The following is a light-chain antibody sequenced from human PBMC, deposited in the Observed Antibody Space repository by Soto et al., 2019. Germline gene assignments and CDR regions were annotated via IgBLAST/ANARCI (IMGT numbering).Light chain of an antibody. CDR1: QVITAY. V-gene: IGKV1-33*01. J-gene: IGKJ2*01. CDR2: DTS. CDR3: QQYESLPYT. Sequence: DIQLSQSASSLSASVGDRVTITCRASQVITAYLNWYQQKPGKAPKLVIYDTSNLEIGVPSRFGRSGSGTYFTFTITGLQPEDAATYYCQQYESLPYTFGQGTKLEI.